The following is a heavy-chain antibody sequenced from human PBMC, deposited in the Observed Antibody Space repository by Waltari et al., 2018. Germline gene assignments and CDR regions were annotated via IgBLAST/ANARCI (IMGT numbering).Heavy chain of an antibody. CDR1: GYTFPSYA. CDR2: MNPNSGNT. J-gene: IGHJ2*01. CDR3: ARSYTWYFDL. Sequence: QVQLVQSGAEVKKPGASVKVSCKASGYTFPSYAINWVRQATGQGLEWMGWMNPNSGNTGYAQKFQGRVTITRDTSISTAYMELSSLRAEDTAVYYCARSYTWYFDLWGRGTLVTVSS. V-gene: IGHV1-8*03. D-gene: IGHD3-10*01.